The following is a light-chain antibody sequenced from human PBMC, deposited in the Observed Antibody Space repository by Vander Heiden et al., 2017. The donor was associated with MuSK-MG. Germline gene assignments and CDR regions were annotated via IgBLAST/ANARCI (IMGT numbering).Light chain of an antibody. CDR2: GGS. CDR3: QQSDSTPRT. Sequence: DIQMTQSPSSLSASVGDRVTVTCRASQRIDIYLNRYQQKSGKAPKLLIYGGSSLQSGGPLRFSGSGSGTDFTLTISSLQPEDFATYYCQQSDSTPRTFGQGTKLEIK. J-gene: IGKJ2*01. CDR1: QRIDIY. V-gene: IGKV1-39*01.